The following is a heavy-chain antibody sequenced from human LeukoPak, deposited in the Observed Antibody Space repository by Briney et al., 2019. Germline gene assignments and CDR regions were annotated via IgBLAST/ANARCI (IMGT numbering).Heavy chain of an antibody. J-gene: IGHJ5*01. CDR1: GCTRSVCT. CDR3: ARAFCGYHLLDS. CDR2: IIPIFGTA. V-gene: IGHV1-69*13. Sequence: SVKLAYNLSGCTRSVCTVSGARQAPGQGLEWMGGIIPIFGTANYAQKFQGRVTITADESTSTAYMEVSSLRSEDTTVYYCARAFCGYHLLDSWRLGILVTVSS. D-gene: IGHD5-12*01.